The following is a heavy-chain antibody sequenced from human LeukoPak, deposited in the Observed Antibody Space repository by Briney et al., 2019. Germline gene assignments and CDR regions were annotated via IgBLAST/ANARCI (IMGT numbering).Heavy chain of an antibody. J-gene: IGHJ4*02. CDR2: IYPGDSDT. CDR1: GYSFTSYR. CDR3: ARWIVVVPAATYYFDY. V-gene: IGHV5-51*01. Sequence: GESLKISCKGSGYSFTSYRIGWVRQMPGIGLEWMGIIYPGDSDTRYSPSFQGQVTISADKSISTAYLQWSSLKASDTAMYYCARWIVVVPAATYYFDYWGQGTLVTVSS. D-gene: IGHD2-2*01.